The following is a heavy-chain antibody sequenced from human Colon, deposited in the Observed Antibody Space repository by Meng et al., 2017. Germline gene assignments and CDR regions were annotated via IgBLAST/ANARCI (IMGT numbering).Heavy chain of an antibody. CDR3: ARADSFSGSYNAFDI. Sequence: GESLKISCAASGFTFSHYAVHWVRQAPGKGLEWVAVISYDGSDTYHADSVKGRFTISRDNSKSTLYLQMNSLRTEDTGLYYCARADSFSGSYNAFDIWGQGTMVTVSS. V-gene: IGHV3-30*01. D-gene: IGHD1-26*01. J-gene: IGHJ3*02. CDR2: ISYDGSDT. CDR1: GFTFSHYA.